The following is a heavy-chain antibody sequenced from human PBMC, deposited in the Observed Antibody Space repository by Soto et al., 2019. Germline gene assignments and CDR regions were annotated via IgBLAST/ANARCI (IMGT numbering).Heavy chain of an antibody. J-gene: IGHJ6*02. CDR1: GFTFSSYA. D-gene: IGHD2-2*01. Sequence: GSLRLSCAASGFTFSSYAMSWVRQAPGKGLEWVSAISGSGGSTYYADSVKGRFTISRDNSKNTLYLQMNSLRAEDTAVYYCANAKIPAGYYYYGMDVWGHGTTVSVCS. CDR2: ISGSGGST. CDR3: ANAKIPAGYYYYGMDV. V-gene: IGHV3-23*01.